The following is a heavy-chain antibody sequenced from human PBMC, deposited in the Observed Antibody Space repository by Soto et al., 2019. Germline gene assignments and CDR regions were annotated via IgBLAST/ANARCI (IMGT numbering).Heavy chain of an antibody. CDR3: AAVMGSDYDYVWGSLSFDH. Sequence: VQLLQSGGGLVQPGGSLRLSCEASGFIFATTAMGWVRQAPGKGLEWVSTISGSGDRTYYADSVKGRFTISRGNSKNTLFHQMNSLSADDTAVYFCAAVMGSDYDYVWGSLSFDHWGQGALVTVST. D-gene: IGHD3-16*01. CDR2: ISGSGDRT. V-gene: IGHV3-23*01. J-gene: IGHJ4*02. CDR1: GFIFATTA.